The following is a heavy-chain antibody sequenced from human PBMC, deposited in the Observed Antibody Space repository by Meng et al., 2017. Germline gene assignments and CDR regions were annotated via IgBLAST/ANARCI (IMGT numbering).Heavy chain of an antibody. V-gene: IGHV3-30*04. Sequence: GESLKISCAASGFTFSSYAMHWVRQAPGKGLEWVAVISYDGSNKYYADSVKGRFTISRDNSKNTLYLQMNSLRAEDTAVYYCAREEMATIRAEYFQHWGQGNLVTVSS. J-gene: IGHJ1*01. CDR3: AREEMATIRAEYFQH. D-gene: IGHD5-24*01. CDR2: ISYDGSNK. CDR1: GFTFSSYA.